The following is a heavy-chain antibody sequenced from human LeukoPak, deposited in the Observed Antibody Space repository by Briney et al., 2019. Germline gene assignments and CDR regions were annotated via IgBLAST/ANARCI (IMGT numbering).Heavy chain of an antibody. V-gene: IGHV4-34*01. CDR2: INHSGST. CDR1: GGSFSGYY. Sequence: SETLSLTCAVYGGSFSGYYWSWIRQPPGKGLEWIGEINHSGSTNYNPSLKSRDTISVDTSKNQFSLKLSSVTAADTAVYYCARAGIAATYNWFDPWGQGTLVTVSS. J-gene: IGHJ5*02. CDR3: ARAGIAATYNWFDP. D-gene: IGHD6-13*01.